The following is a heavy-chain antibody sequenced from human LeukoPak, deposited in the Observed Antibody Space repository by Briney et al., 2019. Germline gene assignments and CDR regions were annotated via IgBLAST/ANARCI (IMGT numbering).Heavy chain of an antibody. Sequence: SETLSLTCTVSGRSVTSGTYSWTWIRQPPGKGLEWIGYISYSGSTNYNPSLKSRVTISMDTSRNQFSLKLKSVTAADTAVYYCARDVGATAYYYYGMDVWGQGTTVTVSS. J-gene: IGHJ6*02. CDR1: GRSVTSGTYS. V-gene: IGHV4-61*01. D-gene: IGHD1-26*01. CDR2: ISYSGST. CDR3: ARDVGATAYYYYGMDV.